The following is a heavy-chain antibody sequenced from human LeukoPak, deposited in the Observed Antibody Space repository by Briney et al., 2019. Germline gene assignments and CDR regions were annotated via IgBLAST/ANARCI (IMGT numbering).Heavy chain of an antibody. CDR1: GGSISSYY. J-gene: IGHJ6*03. D-gene: IGHD6-13*01. CDR2: IYTSEST. Sequence: SETLSLTCTVSGGSISSYYWSWIRQPPGKGLEWIGYIYTSESTNYNPSLKSRVTISVDTSKNQFSLKLSSVTAADTAVYYCARHSSWYGYYYMDVWGKGTTVTVSS. CDR3: ARHSSWYGYYYMDV. V-gene: IGHV4-4*09.